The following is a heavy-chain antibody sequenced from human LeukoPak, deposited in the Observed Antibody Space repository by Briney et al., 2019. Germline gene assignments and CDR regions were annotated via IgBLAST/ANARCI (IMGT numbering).Heavy chain of an antibody. Sequence: PSETLSLTCTVSGGSIRDFYWSWIRQPPQRRLEFIGYIQNSGSTEYNPSLKSRVTISLDTSKHQFSLNLKSVTAADTAVYYCASLAVPFGWYGGSYYWYMDVWGKGTTVTVSS. J-gene: IGHJ6*03. D-gene: IGHD6-19*01. V-gene: IGHV4-59*01. CDR3: ASLAVPFGWYGGSYYWYMDV. CDR2: IQNSGST. CDR1: GGSIRDFY.